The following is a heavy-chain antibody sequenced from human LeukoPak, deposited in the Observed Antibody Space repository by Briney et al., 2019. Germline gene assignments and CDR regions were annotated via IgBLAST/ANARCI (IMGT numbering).Heavy chain of an antibody. CDR2: VNPNSGGT. V-gene: IGHV1-2*02. J-gene: IGHJ4*02. Sequence: GASVKVSCKASGYTFTAYYIHWVRQAPGQGLEWMGWVNPNSGGTNYAQKFQGRVTMTRDTSISTANMELSRLRSDDTAVYYCARGWGGSPPFDYWGQGTLVTVSS. CDR1: GYTFTAYY. D-gene: IGHD1-26*01. CDR3: ARGWGGSPPFDY.